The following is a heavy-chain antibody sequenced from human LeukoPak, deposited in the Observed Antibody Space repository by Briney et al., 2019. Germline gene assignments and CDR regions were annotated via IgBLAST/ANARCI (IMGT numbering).Heavy chain of an antibody. Sequence: NPSETLSLTCTVSGGSISSSSYYWGWIRQPPGKGLEWIVSIYYSGSTYYNPSLKSRVTISVDTSKNQFSLKLSSVTAADTAVYYCARRRVSITMVRGPVGAFDIWGQGTMVTVSS. CDR1: GGSISSSSYY. D-gene: IGHD3-10*01. V-gene: IGHV4-39*01. CDR3: ARRRVSITMVRGPVGAFDI. J-gene: IGHJ3*02. CDR2: IYYSGST.